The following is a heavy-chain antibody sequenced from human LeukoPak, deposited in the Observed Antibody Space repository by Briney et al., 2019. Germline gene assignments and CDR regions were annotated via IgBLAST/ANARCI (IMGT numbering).Heavy chain of an antibody. CDR2: IYHSGST. CDR3: ARVIGPTYYDFWSGPYYFDY. CDR1: GGSISSSSYY. D-gene: IGHD3-3*01. Sequence: PSETLSLTCTVSGGSISSSSYYWGWIRQPPGKGLEWIGSIYHSGSTYYNPSLKSRVTISVDTSKNQFSLKLSSVTAADTAVYYCARVIGPTYYDFWSGPYYFDYWGQGTLVTVSS. J-gene: IGHJ4*02. V-gene: IGHV4-39*07.